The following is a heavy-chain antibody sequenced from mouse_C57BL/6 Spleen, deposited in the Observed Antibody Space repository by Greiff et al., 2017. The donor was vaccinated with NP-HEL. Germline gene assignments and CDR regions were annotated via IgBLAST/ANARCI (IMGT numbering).Heavy chain of an antibody. CDR3: AKNSGDYGSSYWYFDV. CDR1: GFSLTSYG. J-gene: IGHJ1*03. Sequence: VMLVESGPGLVQPSQSLSITCTVSGFSLTSYGVHWVRQSPGKGLEWLGVIWRGGSTDYNAAFMSRLSITKDNSKSQVFFKMNSLQADDTAIYYCAKNSGDYGSSYWYFDVWGTGTTVTVSS. CDR2: IWRGGST. V-gene: IGHV2-5*01. D-gene: IGHD1-1*01.